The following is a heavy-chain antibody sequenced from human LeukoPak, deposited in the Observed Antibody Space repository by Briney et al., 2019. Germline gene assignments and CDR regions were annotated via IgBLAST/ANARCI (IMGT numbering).Heavy chain of an antibody. Sequence: SPTLSLPFHVSGGSISSGSYSWSWIRPPAGKGLEWIGRIYTSGSTNINPSLRSRVILSVDTSKNQFSLKLISVTAADTAVYYCARGQGATVPQVGKNWFDPWGQGTRVIVSS. J-gene: IGHJ5*02. D-gene: IGHD1-26*01. CDR2: IYTSGST. CDR3: ARGQGATVPQVGKNWFDP. V-gene: IGHV4-61*02. CDR1: GGSISSGSYS.